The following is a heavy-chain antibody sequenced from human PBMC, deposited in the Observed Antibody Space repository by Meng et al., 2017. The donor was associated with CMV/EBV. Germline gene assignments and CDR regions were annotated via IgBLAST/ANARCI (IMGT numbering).Heavy chain of an antibody. J-gene: IGHJ4*02. CDR3: ARVLGSGVRATGVDY. Sequence: VYGGSFSGYYWSWIRQPPGKGLEWIGEINHSGSTNYNPSLKSRVTISVDTSKNQFSLKLSSVTAADTAVYYCARVLGSGVRATGVDYWGQGTLVTVSS. D-gene: IGHD1-26*01. V-gene: IGHV4-34*01. CDR1: GGSFSGYY. CDR2: INHSGST.